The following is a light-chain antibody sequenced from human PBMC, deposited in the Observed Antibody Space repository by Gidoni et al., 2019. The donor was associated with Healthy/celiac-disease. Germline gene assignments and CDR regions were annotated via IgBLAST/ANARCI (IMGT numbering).Light chain of an antibody. CDR1: QSVSSN. V-gene: IGKV3-15*01. CDR2: GAS. Sequence: EIVMTQSPATLSVSPGERATLSCRASQSVSSNLAWYQQKPGPAPRLLIYGASTRATGIPARFSGSGSGTEFTLTISSLHSEDSSVYYCQQYNNWPPYTFGQGTKLEIK. J-gene: IGKJ2*01. CDR3: QQYNNWPPYT.